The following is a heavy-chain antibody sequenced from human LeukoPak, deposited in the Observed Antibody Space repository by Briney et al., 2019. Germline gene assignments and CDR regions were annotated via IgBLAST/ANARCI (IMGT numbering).Heavy chain of an antibody. J-gene: IGHJ4*02. CDR1: GFTVSSNY. D-gene: IGHD6-13*01. Sequence: PGGSLRLSCAAPGFTVSSNYMNWVRQAPGKGLEWVSVIYSGGYTSYADSVKGRFTVSRDNSKNTLYLQMHSLRAEDTAVYYCARASTLGAAGQLDYWGQGTLVTVSS. CDR3: ARASTLGAAGQLDY. CDR2: IYSGGYT. V-gene: IGHV3-66*01.